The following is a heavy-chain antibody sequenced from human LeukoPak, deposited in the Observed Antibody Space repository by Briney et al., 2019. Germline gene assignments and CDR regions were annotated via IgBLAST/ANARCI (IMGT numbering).Heavy chain of an antibody. V-gene: IGHV1-69*13. Sequence: SVKVSCKASGGTFSSYAISWVRQAPGQGLEWMGGIIPIFGTANYAQKFQGRVTITADESTSTAYMELSSLRSEDTAVYYCASPRITIFGVDYYGMDVWGQGTAVTVSS. CDR3: ASPRITIFGVDYYGMDV. CDR1: GGTFSSYA. CDR2: IIPIFGTA. D-gene: IGHD3-3*01. J-gene: IGHJ6*02.